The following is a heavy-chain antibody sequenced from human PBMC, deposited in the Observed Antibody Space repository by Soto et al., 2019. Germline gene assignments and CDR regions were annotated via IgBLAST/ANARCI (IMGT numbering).Heavy chain of an antibody. D-gene: IGHD4-17*01. Sequence: APVKVSCKASCYTLTSYGISWGRQAPGQRLAWMGWISAYNGNTNYAQKLQGRVTMTTDTSTSTAYMELRSLRSDDTAVYYCAREALYGDYRRYYYYGMDVWGQGTTVTVSS. CDR1: CYTLTSYG. CDR3: AREALYGDYRRYYYYGMDV. CDR2: ISAYNGNT. J-gene: IGHJ6*02. V-gene: IGHV1-18*01.